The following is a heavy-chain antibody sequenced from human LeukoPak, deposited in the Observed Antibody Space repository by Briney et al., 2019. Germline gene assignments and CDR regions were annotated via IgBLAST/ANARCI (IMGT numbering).Heavy chain of an antibody. CDR2: IIPIFGTA. CDR1: GGTFSSYA. V-gene: IGHV1-69*13. CDR3: ARRGYSYGYL. Sequence: SVKVSCKASGGTFSSYAISWVRQAPGQGLEWMGGIIPIFGTANYAQKFQGRVTITADESTSTAYMELSSLRSVDTAVYYCARRGYSYGYLWGQGTLVTVSS. J-gene: IGHJ5*02. D-gene: IGHD5-18*01.